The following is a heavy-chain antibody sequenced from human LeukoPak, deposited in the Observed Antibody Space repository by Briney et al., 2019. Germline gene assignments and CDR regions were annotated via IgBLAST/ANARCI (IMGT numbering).Heavy chain of an antibody. CDR2: ISGSGGST. CDR3: AKDLGGDYYDSSGYSDY. J-gene: IGHJ4*02. D-gene: IGHD3-22*01. V-gene: IGHV3-23*01. Sequence: PGGSLRLSCAASGFTFSSYAMSWVRQAPRKGLEWVSAISGSGGSTYYADSVKGRYTISRDNSKNTLYLQMNSLRAEDTAVYYCAKDLGGDYYDSSGYSDYWGQGTLVTVSS. CDR1: GFTFSSYA.